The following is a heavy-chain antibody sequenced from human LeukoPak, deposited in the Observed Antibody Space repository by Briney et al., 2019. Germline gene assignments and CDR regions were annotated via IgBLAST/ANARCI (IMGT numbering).Heavy chain of an antibody. CDR2: INPSGGST. D-gene: IGHD2/OR15-2a*01. J-gene: IGHJ6*03. CDR1: GYSFTSYY. Sequence: GASVKVSCKASGYSFTSYYIHWVRQAPGQGLEWMGIINPSGGSTSYAQKFQGRVTMSVDTSKNQFSLKLSSVTAADTAVYYCARSEYGRRYYYMDVWGKGTTVTVSS. CDR3: ARSEYGRRYYYMDV. V-gene: IGHV1-46*01.